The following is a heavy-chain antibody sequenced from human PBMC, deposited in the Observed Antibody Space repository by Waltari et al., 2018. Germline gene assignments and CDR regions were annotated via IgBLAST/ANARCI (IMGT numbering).Heavy chain of an antibody. CDR3: ARDDFSNYGHFDY. CDR2: SFYTGST. J-gene: IGHJ4*02. CDR1: GGSINSFY. D-gene: IGHD4-4*01. V-gene: IGHV4-59*01. Sequence: QVQLQESGPGLVKPSETLSLICTVSGGSINSFYWSWIRQPPGRGLEWIGYSFYTGSTSYSPSLKSRVTISVDTSKNQFSLKLTSVTAVDTAVYYCARDDFSNYGHFDYWGQGTLVTVSS.